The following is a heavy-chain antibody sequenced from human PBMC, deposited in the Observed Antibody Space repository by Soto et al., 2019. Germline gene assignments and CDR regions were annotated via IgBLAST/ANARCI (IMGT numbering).Heavy chain of an antibody. Sequence: GGSLRLSCAASGFTFSNYGMHWVRQAPGKGLEWVAVIWYDGSNKYYADSVKGRFTISRENSKNTLYLQMNSMRAEDTAVYYCAREGYVDTAMVIPYFDYWGQGTLVTVSS. V-gene: IGHV3-33*01. J-gene: IGHJ4*02. D-gene: IGHD5-18*01. CDR1: GFTFSNYG. CDR2: IWYDGSNK. CDR3: AREGYVDTAMVIPYFDY.